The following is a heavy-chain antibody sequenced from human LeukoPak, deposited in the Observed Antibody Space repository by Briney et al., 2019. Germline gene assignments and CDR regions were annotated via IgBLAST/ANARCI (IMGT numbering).Heavy chain of an antibody. CDR1: GFTFSNYW. V-gene: IGHV3-7*01. CDR3: ARDRRIAY. J-gene: IGHJ4*02. CDR2: IKQDGSEK. Sequence: GGSLRLSCAASGFTFSNYWMTWVRQAPGKGLEWVANIKQDGSEKHYVGSVKGRFTISRDNAKNSVYLQMNSLRADDTAVYYCARDRRIAYWGQGTLVTVSS.